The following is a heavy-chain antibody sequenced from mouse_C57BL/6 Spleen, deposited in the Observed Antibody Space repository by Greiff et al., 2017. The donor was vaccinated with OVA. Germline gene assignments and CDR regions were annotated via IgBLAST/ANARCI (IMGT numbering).Heavy chain of an antibody. Sequence: EVQWVESGGGLVKPGGSLKLSCAASGFTFSDYGMHWVRQAPEKGLEWVAYISSGSSTIYYADKVKGRFTISRDNAKNTLFLQMTSLRSEDTAMYYCARNIYYGNPIDYWGQGTTLTVSS. D-gene: IGHD2-1*01. J-gene: IGHJ2*01. V-gene: IGHV5-17*01. CDR1: GFTFSDYG. CDR3: ARNIYYGNPIDY. CDR2: ISSGSSTI.